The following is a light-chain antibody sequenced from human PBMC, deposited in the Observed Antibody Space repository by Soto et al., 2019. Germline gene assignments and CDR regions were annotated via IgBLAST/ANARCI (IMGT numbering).Light chain of an antibody. CDR1: SSNIGAGYD. V-gene: IGLV1-40*01. CDR3: QSYDSSLTLSV. J-gene: IGLJ1*01. CDR2: GNS. Sequence: QSVLTQPPSVSGAPGQRVTISCTGSSSNIGAGYDVHWYQQLPGTAPKLLIYGNSNRPSGVPDRFSGSKSGTSASLAITGLHSDDEADYYCQSYDSSLTLSVFGTGTKLTLL.